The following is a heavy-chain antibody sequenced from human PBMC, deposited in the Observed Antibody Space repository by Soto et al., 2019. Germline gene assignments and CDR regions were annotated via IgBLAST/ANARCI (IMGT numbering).Heavy chain of an antibody. D-gene: IGHD1-26*01. V-gene: IGHV3-30-3*01. CDR3: ARDQTVGAPTFDY. Sequence: GGSLRLSCAASGFTFSSYAMHWVRQAPGKGLEWVAVISYDGSNKYYADSVKGRFTISRDNSKNTLYLQMNSLRAEDTAVYYCARDQTVGAPTFDYWGQGTLVTVSS. CDR2: ISYDGSNK. CDR1: GFTFSSYA. J-gene: IGHJ4*02.